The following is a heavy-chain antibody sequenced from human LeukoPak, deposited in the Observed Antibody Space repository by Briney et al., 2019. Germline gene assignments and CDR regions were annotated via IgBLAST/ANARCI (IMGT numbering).Heavy chain of an antibody. D-gene: IGHD5-12*01. V-gene: IGHV3-30*04. Sequence: GGSLRLSCAASGFTFSSYTMHWVRQPRGKGLEWVALISYDGSNQYYADSVKGRFTVSRDNSKNTLYVQMNSLRGDDTAVYYCAREMGGYPFDYWGQGTLVTVSS. CDR2: ISYDGSNQ. CDR3: AREMGGYPFDY. CDR1: GFTFSSYT. J-gene: IGHJ4*02.